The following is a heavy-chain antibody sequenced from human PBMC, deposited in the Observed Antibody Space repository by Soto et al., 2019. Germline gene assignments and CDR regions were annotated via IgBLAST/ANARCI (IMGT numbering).Heavy chain of an antibody. D-gene: IGHD3-16*01. V-gene: IGHV1-24*01. Sequence: ASVKVSCKASGYTLSELSMHWVRQAPGKGLEWMGGFDPEDGEIVYAQKFQGRVTMTEDTSTDTAYVELSSLRSEDTAMYYCAAARKQLYLPVDYWGQGTLVTVSS. CDR1: GYTLSELS. J-gene: IGHJ4*02. CDR3: AAARKQLYLPVDY. CDR2: FDPEDGEI.